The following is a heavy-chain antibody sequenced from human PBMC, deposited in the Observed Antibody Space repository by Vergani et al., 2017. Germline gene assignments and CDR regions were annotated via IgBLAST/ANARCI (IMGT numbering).Heavy chain of an antibody. D-gene: IGHD2-2*01. J-gene: IGHJ6*02. CDR3: AKDWADLVVVPAAIGDYYYGMDV. CDR2: IRYDGSNK. Sequence: QVQLVESGGGVVQPGGSLRLSLPASGFPFSSYGMHWVRQAPGKGLGWVAFIRYDGSNKNYADSVKDRFTISRDNSKTTLYLQMISLRAEDTAVYYCAKDWADLVVVPAAIGDYYYGMDVWGQGTTVTVSS. V-gene: IGHV3-30*02. CDR1: GFPFSSYG.